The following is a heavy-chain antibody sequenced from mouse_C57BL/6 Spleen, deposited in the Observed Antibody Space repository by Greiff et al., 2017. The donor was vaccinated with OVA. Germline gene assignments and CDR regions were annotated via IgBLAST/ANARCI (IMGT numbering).Heavy chain of an antibody. J-gene: IGHJ3*01. V-gene: IGHV5-4*01. CDR3: ARDRGAAQASWFAY. Sequence: EVKLQESGGGLVKPGGSLKLSCAASGFTFSSYAMSWVRQTPEKRLEWVATISDGGSYTYYPANVKGRFTISRDNAKNNLYLQMSHLKSEDTAMYYCARDRGAAQASWFAYWGQGTLVTVSA. CDR2: ISDGGSYT. D-gene: IGHD3-2*02. CDR1: GFTFSSYA.